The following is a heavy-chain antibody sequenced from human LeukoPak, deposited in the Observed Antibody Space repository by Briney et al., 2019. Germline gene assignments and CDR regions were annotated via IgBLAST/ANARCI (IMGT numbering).Heavy chain of an antibody. CDR3: ARGDSSSWYYFDF. CDR1: GGSISDYY. J-gene: IGHJ4*02. D-gene: IGHD6-13*01. V-gene: IGHV4-4*07. CDR2: IYSSGST. Sequence: NPSETLSLTCTVSGGSISDYYWSWIRQLAGKGLEWIGRIYSSGSTNYNPSLKSRLTMSVDTFKNQFSLKLSSVTAADTAVYYCARGDSSSWYYFDFWGQGTLVTVSS.